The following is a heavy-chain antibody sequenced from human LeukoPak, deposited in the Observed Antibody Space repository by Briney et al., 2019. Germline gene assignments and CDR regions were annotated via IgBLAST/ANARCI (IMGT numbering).Heavy chain of an antibody. Sequence: PGRSLRLSCAASGFTFSSYGMHWVRQAPGKGLEWVAVISYDGSNKYYADSVKGRFTISRDNSKNTLYLQMNSLRAEDTAVYYCAKDYAVAGIRYFDYWGQGTLVTVSS. J-gene: IGHJ4*02. CDR2: ISYDGSNK. CDR1: GFTFSSYG. CDR3: AKDYAVAGIRYFDY. V-gene: IGHV3-30*18. D-gene: IGHD6-19*01.